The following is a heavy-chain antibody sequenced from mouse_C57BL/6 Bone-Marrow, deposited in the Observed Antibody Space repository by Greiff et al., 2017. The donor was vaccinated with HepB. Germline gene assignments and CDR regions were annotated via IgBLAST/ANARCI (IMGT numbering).Heavy chain of an antibody. J-gene: IGHJ4*01. V-gene: IGHV5-17*01. D-gene: IGHD1-1*01. CDR3: ARFKGSSSLYAMDY. CDR1: GFTFSDYG. CDR2: ISSGSSTI. Sequence: EVQRVESGGGLVKPGGSLKLSCAASGFTFSDYGMHWVRQAPEKGLEWVAYISSGSSTIYYADTVKGRFTISRDNAKNTLFLQMTSLRSEDTAMYYCARFKGSSSLYAMDYWGQGTSVTVSS.